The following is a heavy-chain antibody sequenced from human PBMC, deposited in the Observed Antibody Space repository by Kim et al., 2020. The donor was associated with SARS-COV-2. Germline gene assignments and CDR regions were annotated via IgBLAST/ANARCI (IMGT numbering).Heavy chain of an antibody. CDR3: ARDLDYYDSSGYYDAFDI. D-gene: IGHD3-22*01. V-gene: IGHV1-69*06. Sequence: SVKVSCKASGGTFSSYAISWVRQAPGQGLEWMGGIIPIFGTANYAQKFQGRVTITADKSTSTAYMELSSLRSEDTAVYYCARDLDYYDSSGYYDAFDIWGQGTMVTVSS. CDR2: IIPIFGTA. CDR1: GGTFSSYA. J-gene: IGHJ3*02.